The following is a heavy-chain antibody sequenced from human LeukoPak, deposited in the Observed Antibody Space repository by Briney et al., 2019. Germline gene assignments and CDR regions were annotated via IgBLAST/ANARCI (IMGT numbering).Heavy chain of an antibody. Sequence: PSETLSLTCTVSGNSISSYYWSWVRQPPGKGLEYIGYIHTSGNTIYTPSLKSRVTISVDTSKNHFSLKLSSVTAADTAVYYCAKLEFSLFRPRDWYLDIWGRGTPVTVSS. D-gene: IGHD2-21*01. J-gene: IGHJ2*01. CDR3: AKLEFSLFRPRDWYLDI. CDR2: IHTSGNT. V-gene: IGHV4-4*09. CDR1: GNSISSYY.